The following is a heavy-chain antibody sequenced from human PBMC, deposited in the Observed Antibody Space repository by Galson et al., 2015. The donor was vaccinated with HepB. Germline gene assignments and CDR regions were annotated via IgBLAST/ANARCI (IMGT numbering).Heavy chain of an antibody. CDR1: GYTFTNFY. Sequence: SVKVSCKASGYTFTNFYIHWVRQVPGQGPECMRWVNPNSGATTYTPKFQDRLTMTRDTSLRTVYMELNRPTSGDTAVYYCARDLYDILTGSRLRGYDHFGMDVWGQGTAVTVSS. CDR3: ARDLYDILTGSRLRGYDHFGMDV. D-gene: IGHD3-9*01. CDR2: VNPNSGAT. V-gene: IGHV1-2*02. J-gene: IGHJ6*02.